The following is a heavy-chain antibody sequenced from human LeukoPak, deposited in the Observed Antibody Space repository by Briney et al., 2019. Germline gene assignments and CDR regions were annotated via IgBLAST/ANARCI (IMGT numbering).Heavy chain of an antibody. CDR1: GYSVTANY. CDR3: ARFASSVSSHPVDY. J-gene: IGHJ4*02. Sequence: GGSLRLSCAASGYSVTANYMTWVRQAPGKGLEWVSLLYASGFTQYADSVKGRFTISRDSSKNTLYLQMDNLRMEDTAVYYCARFASSVSSHPVDYWGQGTLVTVSS. D-gene: IGHD3-22*01. CDR2: LYASGFT. V-gene: IGHV3-66*01.